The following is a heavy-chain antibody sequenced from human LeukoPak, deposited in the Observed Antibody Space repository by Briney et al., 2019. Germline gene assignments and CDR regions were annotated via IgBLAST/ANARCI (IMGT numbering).Heavy chain of an antibody. D-gene: IGHD3-22*01. J-gene: IGHJ5*02. V-gene: IGHV4-30-2*01. CDR1: GGSISSGGYS. CDR2: IYHSGST. CDR3: ARDGYYDRSAYYVS. Sequence: SQTLSLTCAVSGGSISSGGYSWSWIRQPPGKGLEWIGYIYHSGSTYYNPSLKSRVTISVDRSKNQFSLKLSSVTAADTAVYYCARDGYYDRSAYYVSWGQGTLVTVSS.